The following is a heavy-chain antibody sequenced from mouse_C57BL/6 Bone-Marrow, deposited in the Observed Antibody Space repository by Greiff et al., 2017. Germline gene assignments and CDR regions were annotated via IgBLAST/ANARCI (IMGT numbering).Heavy chain of an antibody. CDR3: ARSYYDYDGVAY. V-gene: IGHV2-2*01. CDR2: IWSGGST. Sequence: VQGVESGPGLVQPSQSLSITCTVSGFSLTSYGVHWVRQSPGKGLEWLGVIWSGGSTDYNAAFISRLSISKYNSKSQVFFKMNSLQADDTAIYYCARSYYDYDGVAYWGQGTLVTVSA. J-gene: IGHJ3*01. D-gene: IGHD2-4*01. CDR1: GFSLTSYG.